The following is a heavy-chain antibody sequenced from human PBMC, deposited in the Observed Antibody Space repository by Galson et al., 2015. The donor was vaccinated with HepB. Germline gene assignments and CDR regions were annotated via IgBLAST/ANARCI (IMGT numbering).Heavy chain of an antibody. Sequence: ETLSLTCTVPGVSVSSGSYLWSWIRQPPGRGLEWIGYIYYSGSTNYNPSLKSRVTISVDTSKNQFSLKLSSVTAVDTAVYYCARDSGLYQFDPWGQGTLVTVSS. J-gene: IGHJ5*02. CDR1: GVSVSSGSYL. D-gene: IGHD3/OR15-3a*01. V-gene: IGHV4-61*01. CDR2: IYYSGST. CDR3: ARDSGLYQFDP.